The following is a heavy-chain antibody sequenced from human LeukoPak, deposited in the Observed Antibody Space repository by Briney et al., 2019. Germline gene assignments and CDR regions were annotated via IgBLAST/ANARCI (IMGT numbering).Heavy chain of an antibody. CDR1: GGSISSGSYY. D-gene: IGHD3-22*01. V-gene: IGHV4-61*02. Sequence: SETLSLTCTVSGGSISSGSYYWSWTRQPAGKGLEWIGRIHTSGSTNYSPSLKTRVTISIDTFKNQFSLKLSSVTAAETAVYYCARDFTYDYDTSGNDAFDIWGQGTMVTVSS. CDR3: ARDFTYDYDTSGNDAFDI. J-gene: IGHJ3*02. CDR2: IHTSGST.